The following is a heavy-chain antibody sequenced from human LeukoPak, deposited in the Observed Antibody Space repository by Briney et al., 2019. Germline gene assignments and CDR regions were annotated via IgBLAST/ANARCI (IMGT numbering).Heavy chain of an antibody. CDR1: GFTFSSYA. CDR2: ISYDGSNK. Sequence: PGRSLRLSCAASGFTFSSYAMHWVRQAPGKGLEWVAVISYDGSNKYYADSVKGRFTISRDNSKNTLYLQMNSLRAEDTAVYYCASANYYDSSGYLDYWGQGTLVTVSS. D-gene: IGHD3-22*01. J-gene: IGHJ4*02. V-gene: IGHV3-30-3*01. CDR3: ASANYYDSSGYLDY.